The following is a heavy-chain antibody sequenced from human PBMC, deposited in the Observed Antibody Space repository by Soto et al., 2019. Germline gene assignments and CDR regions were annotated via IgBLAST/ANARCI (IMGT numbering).Heavy chain of an antibody. Sequence: ASVEVSCKASGYTFASCGSSWVRQATGQGLEWMGWISAYNGNTNYAQKLQGRVTMTTDTSTSTAYMELRSLRSDDTAVYYCARLYDFWSGPPSYYYYYMDVWGKGTTVTVSS. CDR3: ARLYDFWSGPPSYYYYYMDV. V-gene: IGHV1-18*01. D-gene: IGHD3-3*01. J-gene: IGHJ6*03. CDR1: GYTFASCG. CDR2: ISAYNGNT.